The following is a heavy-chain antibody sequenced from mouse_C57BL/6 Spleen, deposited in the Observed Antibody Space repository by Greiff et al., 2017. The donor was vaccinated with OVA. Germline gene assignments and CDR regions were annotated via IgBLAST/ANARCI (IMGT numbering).Heavy chain of an antibody. D-gene: IGHD1-1*01. J-gene: IGHJ2*01. V-gene: IGHV5-4*03. CDR1: GFTFSSYA. CDR3: ARGAYGSSYDFDY. Sequence: EVKLVESGGGLVKPGGSLKLSCAASGFTFSSYAMSWVRQTPEKRLEWVATISDGGSYTYYPDNVKGRFTISRDNAKNNLYLQMRHLTSEDTAMYYCARGAYGSSYDFDYWGQGTTLTVSS. CDR2: ISDGGSYT.